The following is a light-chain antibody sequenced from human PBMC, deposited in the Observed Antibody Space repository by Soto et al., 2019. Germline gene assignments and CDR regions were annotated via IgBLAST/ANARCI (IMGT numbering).Light chain of an antibody. CDR2: GNS. Sequence: QSVLTQPPSVSGAPGQKVIISCTGSSSNIGAGYDVHWYQQLPGTAPKLLIYGNSNRPSGVPDRLSGSKSGTSASLAITGLQVXDEADYYCQSYDSSLSAAVFGGGPKLTVL. CDR3: QSYDSSLSAAV. J-gene: IGLJ2*01. CDR1: SSNIGAGYD. V-gene: IGLV1-40*01.